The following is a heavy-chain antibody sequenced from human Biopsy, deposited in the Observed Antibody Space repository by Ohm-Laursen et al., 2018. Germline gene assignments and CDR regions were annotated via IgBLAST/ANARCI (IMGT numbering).Heavy chain of an antibody. D-gene: IGHD5-18*01. CDR1: GASVSSGSYD. CDR2: IYNDVST. V-gene: IGHV4-61*01. CDR3: ARGYAGLYEAFDF. Sequence: SETLSLTCTVSGASVSSGSYDWSWIRQPPGKGLGWIGNIYNDVSTKYNPSLRSRVTISADKSANQFSLKLRSVTAADTAVYYCARGYAGLYEAFDFWGQGTVVTVAS. J-gene: IGHJ3*01.